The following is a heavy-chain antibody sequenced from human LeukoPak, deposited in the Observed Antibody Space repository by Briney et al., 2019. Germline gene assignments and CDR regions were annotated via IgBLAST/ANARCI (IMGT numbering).Heavy chain of an antibody. J-gene: IGHJ3*02. CDR2: IYYSGST. CDR1: GGSISSYY. CDR3: AKSNGYGLVDI. D-gene: IGHD3-10*01. V-gene: IGHV4-59*12. Sequence: SETLSLTCTVSGGSISSYYWSWIRQPPGKGLEWIGYIYYSGSTNYNPSLRSRVTISVDMSKNQFSLNLNSVTAADTAVYYCAKSNGYGLVDIWGQGTMVTVSS.